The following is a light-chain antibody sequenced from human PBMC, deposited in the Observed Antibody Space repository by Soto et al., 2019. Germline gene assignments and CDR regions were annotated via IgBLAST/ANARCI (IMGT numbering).Light chain of an antibody. J-gene: IGLJ2*01. CDR1: TSNIGSNS. Sequence: QSVLTQPPSASGTPGQTVTISCSGSTSNIGSNSVHWYQQLPGTAPKVLIYTNSQRPSGVPDRFAGSKSDTSASLAISGLQSEDEANYYCAVWDDSLNGVVFGGGTKVTVL. CDR2: TNS. V-gene: IGLV1-44*01. CDR3: AVWDDSLNGVV.